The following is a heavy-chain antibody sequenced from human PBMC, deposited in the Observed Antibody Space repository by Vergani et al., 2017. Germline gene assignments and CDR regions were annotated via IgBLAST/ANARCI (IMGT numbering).Heavy chain of an antibody. Sequence: EVQLLESGGGLVQPGGSLRLSCAASGFTFSSYAMSWVRQAPGKGLEWVSGISWNSGSIGYADSVKGRFTISRDNAKNSLYLQMNSLRAEDTALYYCARDTSSGRLIWGQGTMVTVSS. J-gene: IGHJ3*02. CDR1: GFTFSSYA. D-gene: IGHD6-25*01. CDR2: ISWNSGSI. CDR3: ARDTSSGRLI. V-gene: IGHV3-9*01.